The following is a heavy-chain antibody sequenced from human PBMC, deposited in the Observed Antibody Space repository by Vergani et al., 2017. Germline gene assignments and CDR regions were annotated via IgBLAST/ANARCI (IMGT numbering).Heavy chain of an antibody. CDR2: IYYSGST. J-gene: IGHJ4*02. Sequence: QLQLQESGPGLVKPSETLSLTCTVSGGSISSSSYYWGWIRQPPGKGLEWIGSIYYSGSTYYNPSLKSRVTISVDTSKNHVSLKLSSVTAADTAVYYCARHGGGRGCSGYDCPIDYWGQGTLVTVSS. CDR1: GGSISSSSYY. V-gene: IGHV4-39*01. CDR3: ARHGGGRGCSGYDCPIDY. D-gene: IGHD5-12*01.